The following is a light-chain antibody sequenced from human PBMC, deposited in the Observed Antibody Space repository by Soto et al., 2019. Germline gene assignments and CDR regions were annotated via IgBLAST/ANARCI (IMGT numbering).Light chain of an antibody. CDR1: SXDVGGYNS. CDR2: EVS. V-gene: IGLV2-14*03. Sequence: QSVLTQPASVSGSPGQSITISCTGTSXDVGGYNSVSWYQQHPGKAPKLMIYEVSNRPSGVSNRFSGSKSGNTASLTISGLQAEDESDYYCSSYRRSSTPYYVFGTGTKVTVL. J-gene: IGLJ1*01. CDR3: SSYRRSSTPYYV.